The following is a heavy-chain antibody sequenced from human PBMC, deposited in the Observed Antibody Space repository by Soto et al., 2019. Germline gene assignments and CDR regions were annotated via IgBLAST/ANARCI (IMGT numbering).Heavy chain of an antibody. CDR1: GFTFSSYG. V-gene: IGHV3-30*18. Sequence: GGSLRLSCAASGFTFSSYGMHWVRQAPGKGLEWVAVISYDGSNKYYADSLKGRFTISRDNSKNTLYLQMNSLRAEDTAVYYCAKYSSSYFDYWGQGTLVTASS. CDR3: AKYSSSYFDY. CDR2: ISYDGSNK. D-gene: IGHD6-13*01. J-gene: IGHJ4*02.